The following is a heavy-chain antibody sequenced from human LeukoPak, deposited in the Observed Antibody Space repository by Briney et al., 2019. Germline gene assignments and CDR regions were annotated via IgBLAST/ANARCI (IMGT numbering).Heavy chain of an antibody. Sequence: GGSLRLSCSASGFTFSSYGMHWVRQAPGKGLEWVAVISNDGSNINYADTVKGRFSMSRDNSKNTLYLQMNSLRAEDTAVYYCAKAGVSFVGATNYYYGMDVWGQGTTVTVSS. V-gene: IGHV3-30*18. D-gene: IGHD1-26*01. CDR3: AKAGVSFVGATNYYYGMDV. CDR2: ISNDGSNI. CDR1: GFTFSSYG. J-gene: IGHJ6*02.